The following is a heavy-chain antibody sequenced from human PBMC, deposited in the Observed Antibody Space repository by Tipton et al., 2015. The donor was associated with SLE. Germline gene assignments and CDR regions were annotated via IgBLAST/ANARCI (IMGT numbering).Heavy chain of an antibody. Sequence: TLSLTCNVSGASINNYFWSWIRQPAGKELEWIGRIYSSGSTNYNPSLKSRVTISVDTSKNQFSLKLSSVTAADTAVYYCAKAHDSGWYYFGYWGQGTLVTVSS. CDR1: GASINNYF. J-gene: IGHJ4*02. D-gene: IGHD6-19*01. CDR3: AKAHDSGWYYFGY. CDR2: IYSSGST. V-gene: IGHV4-4*07.